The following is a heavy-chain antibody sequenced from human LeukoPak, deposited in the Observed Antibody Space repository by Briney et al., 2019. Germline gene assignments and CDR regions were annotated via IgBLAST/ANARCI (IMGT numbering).Heavy chain of an antibody. J-gene: IGHJ4*02. CDR3: AKGLMVYALDY. V-gene: IGHV3-64*04. Sequence: GGSLRLSCAASGFTFSSYAMHWVRQAPGKGLEYVSAISSNGGSTYYADSVKGRFTISRDNSKNTLYLQMNSLRAEDTAVYYCAKGLMVYALDYWGQGTLVTVSS. CDR1: GFTFSSYA. CDR2: ISSNGGST. D-gene: IGHD2-8*01.